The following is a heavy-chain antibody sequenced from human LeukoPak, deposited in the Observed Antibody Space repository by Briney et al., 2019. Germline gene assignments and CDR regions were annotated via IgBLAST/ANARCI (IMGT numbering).Heavy chain of an antibody. CDR3: SGRSGFSSIY. CDR1: GFSFDTHW. J-gene: IGHJ4*02. CDR2: IKPDGSAE. V-gene: IGHV3-7*01. D-gene: IGHD2-2*01. Sequence: GGSLRLSCAASGFSFDTHWMNWVRQFPGGGLEWVANIKPDGSAEYYLDSVKGRFSISRDNVKNLVYLQSNSLRTEDTAVYYCSGRSGFSSIYWGQGTLVTVSS.